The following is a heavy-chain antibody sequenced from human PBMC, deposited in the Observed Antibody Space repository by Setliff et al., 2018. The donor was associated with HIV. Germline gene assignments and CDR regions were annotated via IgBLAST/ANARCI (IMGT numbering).Heavy chain of an antibody. J-gene: IGHJ4*02. CDR1: GGSISTYY. Sequence: KASETLSLTCTVSGGSISTYYWSWIRQPPGKGLEWIGYIYTSGSTNYNPSLKTRVTILIDTSKKQVSLKLSSVTAADTAVYYCARHANYDFWSGYWGYYFDYWGQGTLVTVSS. CDR2: IYTSGST. V-gene: IGHV4-4*09. CDR3: ARHANYDFWSGYWGYYFDY. D-gene: IGHD3-3*01.